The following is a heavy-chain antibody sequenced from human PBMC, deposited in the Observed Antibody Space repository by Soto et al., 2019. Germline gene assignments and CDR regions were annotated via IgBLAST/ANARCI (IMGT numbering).Heavy chain of an antibody. CDR3: AAVAGTSAFVGYFEY. CDR1: GGTLRTYT. CDR2: IIPALDVE. V-gene: IGHV1-69*02. Sequence: QGLLVQSGAEVKKPGSSVKVSCKAPGGTLRTYTLTWLRQAPGQGPEWMGRIIPALDVEDYAQQFQGRVTITADTSTSTAYMELHSLRSDDTAVYYCAAVAGTSAFVGYFEYWGQGTLVTVAS. D-gene: IGHD6-19*01. J-gene: IGHJ4*02.